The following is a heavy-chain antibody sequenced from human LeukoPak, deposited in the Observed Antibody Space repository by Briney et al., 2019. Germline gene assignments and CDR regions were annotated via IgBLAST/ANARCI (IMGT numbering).Heavy chain of an antibody. CDR2: IWYDGSNK. CDR3: ARRAYGDYDNYFDY. J-gene: IGHJ4*02. D-gene: IGHD4-17*01. CDR1: GFTFSSYG. Sequence: GRSLRLSCAASGFTFSSYGMHWDRQAPGKGLEWVAVIWYDGSNKYYADSVKGRFTISRDNSKNTLYLQMSSLRAEDTAVYYCARRAYGDYDNYFDYWGQGTLVTVSS. V-gene: IGHV3-33*01.